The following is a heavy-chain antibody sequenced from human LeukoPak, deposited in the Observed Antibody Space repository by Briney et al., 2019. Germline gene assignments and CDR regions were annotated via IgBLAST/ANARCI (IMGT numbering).Heavy chain of an antibody. CDR2: IYWDDDK. Sequence: ESGPTLVKPTETLTLTCTFSGFSLSTNGAGVGWIRQSPGKALEWLALIYWDDDKRYIPSLKSRLTITKDTSKNQVVLTLTNMDPVDTGTYYCAHHLDTYGSPRLLDYWGPGTLVIVSS. V-gene: IGHV2-5*02. D-gene: IGHD5-18*01. J-gene: IGHJ4*02. CDR3: AHHLDTYGSPRLLDY. CDR1: GFSLSTNGAG.